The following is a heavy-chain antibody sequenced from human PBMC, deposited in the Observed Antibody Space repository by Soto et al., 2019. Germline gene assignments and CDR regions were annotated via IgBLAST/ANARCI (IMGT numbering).Heavy chain of an antibody. D-gene: IGHD6-6*01. CDR2: MNPNSGNT. CDR1: GYTFTSYD. Sequence: QVQLVQSGAEVKKPGASVKVSCKASGYTFTSYDINWVRQATGQGLEWMGWMNPNSGNTDYAQKFQCRFTMTRNTTISPAYMELSSMRSEDTALYYCARRGRSISSTFRYYYYVMDVWGQGNTGTVSS. CDR3: ARRGRSISSTFRYYYYVMDV. J-gene: IGHJ6*02. V-gene: IGHV1-8*01.